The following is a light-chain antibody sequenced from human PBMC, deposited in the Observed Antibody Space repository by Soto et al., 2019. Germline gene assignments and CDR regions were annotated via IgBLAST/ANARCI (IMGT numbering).Light chain of an antibody. Sequence: VLTQAPSGSGIPGQRVSISCSGSSSNIGSNYVYWYQQLPGTAPKLLIYRNNQRPSGVPDRFSGSKSGTSASLAISGLRSEDEADYYCAAWDDSLSGRYVFGTGTKVTVL. V-gene: IGLV1-47*01. CDR1: SSNIGSNY. J-gene: IGLJ1*01. CDR2: RNN. CDR3: AAWDDSLSGRYV.